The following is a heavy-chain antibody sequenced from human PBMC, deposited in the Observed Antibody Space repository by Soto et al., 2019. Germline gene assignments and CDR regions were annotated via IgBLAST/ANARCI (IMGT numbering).Heavy chain of an antibody. J-gene: IGHJ6*02. CDR2: TYYRSKWYY. Sequence: PSETLSLTCAITGDSVSSNSAGWSWVRQSPSRGLEWLGRTYYRSKWYYEYAVSVRGRITINPDTSKNQYSLKLSSVTAADTAVYYCAREMVDSAALYYYYYGMDVWGQGTTVTVSS. D-gene: IGHD2-8*01. CDR1: GDSVSSNSAG. CDR3: AREMVDSAALYYYYYGMDV. V-gene: IGHV6-1*01.